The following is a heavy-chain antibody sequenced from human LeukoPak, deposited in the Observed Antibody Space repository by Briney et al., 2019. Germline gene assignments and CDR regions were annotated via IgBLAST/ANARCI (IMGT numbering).Heavy chain of an antibody. D-gene: IGHD6-19*01. Sequence: KPSETLSLTCTVSGYSISSGYNWGWIRQPPGKGLEWIGTIYHSGSTYYNPSLKSRVTISVDTSKNQFSLKLSSVTAADTAVYYCARDRGGSSGFYYFDYWGQGNLVTVSS. V-gene: IGHV4-38-2*02. CDR3: ARDRGGSSGFYYFDY. J-gene: IGHJ4*02. CDR2: IYHSGST. CDR1: GYSISSGYN.